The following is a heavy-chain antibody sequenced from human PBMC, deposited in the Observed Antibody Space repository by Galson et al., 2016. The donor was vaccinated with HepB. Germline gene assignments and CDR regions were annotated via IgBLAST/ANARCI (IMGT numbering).Heavy chain of an antibody. CDR3: PRGPWGPDGMDV. D-gene: IGHD1-26*01. J-gene: IGHJ6*02. Sequence: TLSLTCTVSGDSISSGGYFWSWIRQHPGKGLEWIGYIDYSGTTYYNPSLKSRVTISVDTSKNQFSLKLNSVTAADTAVYYCPRGPWGPDGMDVWGQGTTVTVSS. CDR1: GDSISSGGYF. CDR2: IDYSGTT. V-gene: IGHV4-31*03.